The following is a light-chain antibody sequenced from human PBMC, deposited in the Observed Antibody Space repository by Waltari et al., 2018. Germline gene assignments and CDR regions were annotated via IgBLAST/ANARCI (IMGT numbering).Light chain of an antibody. CDR2: SAS. J-gene: IGKJ1*01. Sequence: DIVLTQSPGTLSLSPGERATLSCRASQSVSRSLAWYQQKHRQANRLRIYSASTRATGISDRFSGSGSGTDFSLTISRLDAEDFAVYYCQKYVSLPATFGQGTKVEIK. CDR3: QKYVSLPAT. V-gene: IGKV3-20*01. CDR1: QSVSRS.